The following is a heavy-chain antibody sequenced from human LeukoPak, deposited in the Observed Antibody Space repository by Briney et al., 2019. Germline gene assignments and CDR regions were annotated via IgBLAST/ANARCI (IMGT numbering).Heavy chain of an antibody. V-gene: IGHV1-69*05. CDR3: ARNPPEGDAFDI. J-gene: IGHJ3*02. Sequence: SVKVSCKASGGTFSNYAISWVRQAPGQGLEWMGGIIPIFGTTNYAQKFQGRVTITTDESTSTAYMELSSLRSEDTAVYYCARNPPEGDAFDIWGQGTMVAVSS. CDR1: GGTFSNYA. CDR2: IIPIFGTT.